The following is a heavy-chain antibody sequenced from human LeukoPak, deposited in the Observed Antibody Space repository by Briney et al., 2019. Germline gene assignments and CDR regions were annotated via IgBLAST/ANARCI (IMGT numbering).Heavy chain of an antibody. CDR1: GYTFTGYY. V-gene: IGHV1-2*02. J-gene: IGHJ4*02. CDR2: INPNSGGT. Sequence: GSVKVSCKASGYTFTGYYMHWVRQAPGQGVEWMGWINPNSGGTNYAQKFQGRVTMTRDTSISTAYMELSRLRSDDTAVYYCARDLGYCSVGSCHEFDYWGQGTLVTVSS. CDR3: ARDLGYCSVGSCHEFDY. D-gene: IGHD2-15*01.